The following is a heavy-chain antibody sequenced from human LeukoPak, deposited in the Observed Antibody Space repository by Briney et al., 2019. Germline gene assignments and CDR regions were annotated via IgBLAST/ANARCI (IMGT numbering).Heavy chain of an antibody. CDR1: GGSISSYY. CDR3: ARHGNWGLGQYYFDY. CDR2: IYYSGST. D-gene: IGHD7-27*01. Sequence: SETLSLTCTVSGGSISSYYWSWIRQPPGKGLEWIGYIYYSGSTNYNPSLKSRVTISVDTSKNQFSLKLSSVTAADTAVYYCARHGNWGLGQYYFDYWGQGTLVTVSS. V-gene: IGHV4-59*01. J-gene: IGHJ4*02.